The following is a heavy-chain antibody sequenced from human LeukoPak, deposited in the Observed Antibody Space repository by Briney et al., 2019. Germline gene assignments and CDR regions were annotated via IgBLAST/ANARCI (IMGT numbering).Heavy chain of an antibody. CDR1: GFTFSSYD. D-gene: IGHD3-10*01. CDR3: ARGTAYYGSGSLPDY. V-gene: IGHV3-13*01. Sequence: PGGSLRLSCAASGFTFSSYDMHWVRQATGKGLEWVSVIGTAGDTYYPGSVKGRFTISRENAKNSLYLQMNSLRAGDTAVYYCARGTAYYGSGSLPDYWGQGTLVTVSS. J-gene: IGHJ4*02. CDR2: IGTAGDT.